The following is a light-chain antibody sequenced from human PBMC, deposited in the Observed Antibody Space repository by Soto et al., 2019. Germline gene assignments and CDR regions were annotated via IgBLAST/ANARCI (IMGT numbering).Light chain of an antibody. CDR1: QSIKSW. CDR2: EAS. CDR3: QQYNTYSWT. V-gene: IGKV1-5*03. Sequence: DIPMTQSPSTLSASVGDRVTITCRASQSIKSWLAWYQQKPGKAPKLLIYEASSLESGVPSRFGGSGSGTEFTLTISSLQPDDFATYYCQQYNTYSWTFGQGTKVEIK. J-gene: IGKJ1*01.